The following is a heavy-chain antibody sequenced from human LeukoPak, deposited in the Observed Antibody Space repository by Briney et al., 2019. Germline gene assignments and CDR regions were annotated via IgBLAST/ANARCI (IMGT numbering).Heavy chain of an antibody. CDR1: GGSISSYY. Sequence: SETLSLTCIVSGGSISSYYWSWIRQPPGKGLEWIGYIYYTGSTNYNPSLKGRVTISVDTSKNQFSLKLSSVTAADMAVYYCARDAYSSSEVDWFDPWGQGTLVTVPS. V-gene: IGHV4-59*01. D-gene: IGHD6-13*01. CDR3: ARDAYSSSEVDWFDP. J-gene: IGHJ5*02. CDR2: IYYTGST.